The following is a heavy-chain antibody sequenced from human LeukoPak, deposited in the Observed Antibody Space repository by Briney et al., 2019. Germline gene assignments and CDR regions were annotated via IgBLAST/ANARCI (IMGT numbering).Heavy chain of an antibody. V-gene: IGHV3-7*01. CDR2: IKQDGSEK. J-gene: IGHJ6*03. CDR1: GFTFSSYW. Sequence: GGSLRLSCAASGFTFSSYWMSWVRQAPGKGLEWVANIKQDGSEKYYVDSVKGRFTISRDNAKNSLYLQMNSLRAEDTAVYYCAREEEAASSWYYYYYYMDVWGKGTTVTVSS. D-gene: IGHD6-13*01. CDR3: AREEEAASSWYYYYYYMDV.